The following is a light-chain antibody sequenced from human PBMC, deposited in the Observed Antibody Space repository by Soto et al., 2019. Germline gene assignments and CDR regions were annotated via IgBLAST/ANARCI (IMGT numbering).Light chain of an antibody. J-gene: IGLJ1*01. CDR3: GTWDDRLNGYV. Sequence: QSVLTQPPSVSAAPGQKVTISCSGGRSNIGDNSVSWHQQLPGEAPKPLIDDNDLRPSGIPDRFSGSRSGTSATLAITGLQTGDEADYYCGTWDDRLNGYVFGTGTKVTVL. CDR2: DND. V-gene: IGLV1-51*01. CDR1: RSNIGDNS.